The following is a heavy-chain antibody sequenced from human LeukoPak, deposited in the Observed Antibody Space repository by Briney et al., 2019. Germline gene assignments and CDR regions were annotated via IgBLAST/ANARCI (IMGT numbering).Heavy chain of an antibody. Sequence: GGSLRLSCAASGLTVRNNYMSWVPQSPGKGLEWVSVIYSDGSTYYEDSVKGRFTISRDTSENTLSLQMSSLRVEDTAVYFCAREKGRGVISPYYDCWGQGTLVTVSS. V-gene: IGHV3-53*01. CDR1: GLTVRNNY. CDR3: AREKGRGVISPYYDC. J-gene: IGHJ4*02. D-gene: IGHD3-10*01. CDR2: IYSDGST.